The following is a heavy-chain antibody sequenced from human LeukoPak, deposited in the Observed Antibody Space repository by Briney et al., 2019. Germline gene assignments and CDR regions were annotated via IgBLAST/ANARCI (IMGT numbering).Heavy chain of an antibody. CDR1: GFTVSTNC. D-gene: IGHD5-18*01. Sequence: GGSLRLSCAASGFTVSTNCMTWVRQAAGEGLEWVSTIYSGGTKYYADSVMGRFTISRHNSRNTLYLQMNSLRAEDTAVYYCARVDTVMAYYFDLWGQGTLVTVSA. V-gene: IGHV3-53*04. CDR2: IYSGGTK. CDR3: ARVDTVMAYYFDL. J-gene: IGHJ4*02.